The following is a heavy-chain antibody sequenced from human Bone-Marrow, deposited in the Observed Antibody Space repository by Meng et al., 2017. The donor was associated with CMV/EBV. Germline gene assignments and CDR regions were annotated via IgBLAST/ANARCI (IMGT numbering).Heavy chain of an antibody. CDR2: ISHDERNK. Sequence: GESLKISCAASGFTFSTYAMHWVRQAPGRGLEWVAVISHDERNKFYADSVRGRFTISRDNSKNTLYVQINSLRPEDTAVYYCARDGIALRFLEWLSHFECWGQGTLVTVSS. J-gene: IGHJ4*02. V-gene: IGHV3-30*04. D-gene: IGHD3-3*01. CDR3: ARDGIALRFLEWLSHFEC. CDR1: GFTFSTYA.